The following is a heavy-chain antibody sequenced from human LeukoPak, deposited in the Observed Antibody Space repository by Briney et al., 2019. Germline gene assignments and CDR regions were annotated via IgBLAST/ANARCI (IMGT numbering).Heavy chain of an antibody. Sequence: GGSLRLSCSASGFTFSSYAVSWIRQAPGKGLEWVSAISGSGGSTYYADSVKGRLTISRDNSKNTLYLQMNSLRAEDTAVYYCAKDGLYYYDSSGYPDYWGQGTLVTVSS. V-gene: IGHV3-23*01. J-gene: IGHJ4*02. D-gene: IGHD3-22*01. CDR1: GFTFSSYA. CDR2: ISGSGGST. CDR3: AKDGLYYYDSSGYPDY.